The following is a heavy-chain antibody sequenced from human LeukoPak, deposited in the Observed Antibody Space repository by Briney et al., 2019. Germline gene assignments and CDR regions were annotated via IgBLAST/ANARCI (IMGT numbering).Heavy chain of an antibody. J-gene: IGHJ4*02. V-gene: IGHV1-8*01. CDR3: ARMGSSNGDLDY. D-gene: IGHD2-8*01. Sequence: GASVKVSCKASGYTFTSYDIKWVRQATGQGLEWMGWMNPNSGNTGYAQKFQGRVTMTRNTSISTAYMELSSLRSEDTAVYYCARMGSSNGDLDYWGQGTLVTVSS. CDR2: MNPNSGNT. CDR1: GYTFTSYD.